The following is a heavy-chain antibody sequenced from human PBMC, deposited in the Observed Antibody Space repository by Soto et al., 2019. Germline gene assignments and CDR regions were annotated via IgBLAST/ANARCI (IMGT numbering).Heavy chain of an antibody. CDR2: IYHSGST. D-gene: IGHD3-10*01. CDR1: GGSISSYY. Sequence: PSETLSLTCTVSGGSISSYYWSWIRQPPGKGLEWIGEIYHSGSTNYNPSLKSRVTISVDTSKNQFSLKLSSVTAADTAVYYCASVLYYSYSWGEGPLVTVSS. V-gene: IGHV4-59*08. J-gene: IGHJ5*02. CDR3: ASVLYYSYS.